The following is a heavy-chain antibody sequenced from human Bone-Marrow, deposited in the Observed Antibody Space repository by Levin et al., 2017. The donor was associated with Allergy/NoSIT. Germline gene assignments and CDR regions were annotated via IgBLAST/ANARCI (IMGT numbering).Heavy chain of an antibody. Sequence: PGGSLRLSCAASGFTFSSYDMHWVRQATGKGLEWVSAIGTAGDTYYPGSVKGRFTISRENAKNSLYLQMNSLRAGDTAVYYCARDMGGYSGYDLTGVGYFDLWGRGTLVTVSS. J-gene: IGHJ2*01. CDR2: IGTAGDT. D-gene: IGHD5-12*01. CDR1: GFTFSSYD. CDR3: ARDMGGYSGYDLTGVGYFDL. V-gene: IGHV3-13*01.